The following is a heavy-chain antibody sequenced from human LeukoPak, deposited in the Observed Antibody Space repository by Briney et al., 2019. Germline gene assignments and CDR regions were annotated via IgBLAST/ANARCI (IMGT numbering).Heavy chain of an antibody. D-gene: IGHD6-13*01. Sequence: GGSLRLSCVASGFTFSNYWMHWVHQAPGKGLVWVSRIKTDGSRTNYADSVKGRFTISRDNAKNTVYLEMNSLRSEDTAVYYCARAIGSSWGKVDYWGQGTLVTVSS. CDR2: IKTDGSRT. CDR3: ARAIGSSWGKVDY. J-gene: IGHJ4*02. V-gene: IGHV3-74*01. CDR1: GFTFSNYW.